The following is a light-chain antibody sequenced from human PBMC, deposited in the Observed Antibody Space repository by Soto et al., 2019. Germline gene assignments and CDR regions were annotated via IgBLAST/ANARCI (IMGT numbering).Light chain of an antibody. J-gene: IGLJ3*02. V-gene: IGLV2-11*01. CDR2: DVS. CDR3: CSYAGSYTSRV. CDR1: SSDVGGYNY. Sequence: QSALTQPRSVSGSPGQSVTISCTGTSSDVGGYNYVSWYQQHPGNAPKLMIYDVSKRPSGVADRFSGSKSSNTASLTISGLQAEDEADYYCCSYAGSYTSRVFGGGTKLTVL.